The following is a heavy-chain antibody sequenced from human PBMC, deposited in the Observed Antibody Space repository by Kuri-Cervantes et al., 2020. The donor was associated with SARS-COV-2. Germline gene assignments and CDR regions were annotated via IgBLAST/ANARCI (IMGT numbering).Heavy chain of an antibody. CDR1: GYTFAGYY. D-gene: IGHD5-24*01. CDR3: AREGERWLQFDFV. Sequence: ASVKVSCKASGYTFAGYYMHWVRQAPGQGLEWMGWINPNSGGTNYAQKFQGRVTMTRDTSISTAYMELSRLRSDDTAVYYCAREGERWLQFDFVWGQGTLVTVSS. CDR2: INPNSGGT. J-gene: IGHJ4*02. V-gene: IGHV1-2*02.